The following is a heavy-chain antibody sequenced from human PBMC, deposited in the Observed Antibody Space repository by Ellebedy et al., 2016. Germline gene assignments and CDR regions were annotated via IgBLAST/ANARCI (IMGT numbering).Heavy chain of an antibody. CDR2: IKSKSDGETT. Sequence: GESLKISXAASGFTFSNAWMSWVRQAPGKGLEWVGRIKSKSDGETTDYAAPVKGRFIISRDDSENTLYLQMNSLETEDTAVYYCTGRLTYCSGTNCWKGSGFDNWGQGTLVTVSS. V-gene: IGHV3-15*01. D-gene: IGHD2-15*01. CDR1: GFTFSNAW. J-gene: IGHJ4*02. CDR3: TGRLTYCSGTNCWKGSGFDN.